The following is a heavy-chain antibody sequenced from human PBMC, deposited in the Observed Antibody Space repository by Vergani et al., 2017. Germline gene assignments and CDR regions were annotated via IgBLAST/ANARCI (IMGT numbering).Heavy chain of an antibody. D-gene: IGHD3-3*01. Sequence: VQLLESGGGLVQPGGSLRLSCAASGFTFSDYYMSWIRQAPGKGLEWVSYISSSGSTIYYADSVKGRFTISRDNAKNSLYLQMNSLRAEDTAVYYCAKNSLRFLEWVANWFDPWGQGTLVTVSS. CDR1: GFTFSDYY. V-gene: IGHV3-11*01. J-gene: IGHJ5*02. CDR2: ISSSGSTI. CDR3: AKNSLRFLEWVANWFDP.